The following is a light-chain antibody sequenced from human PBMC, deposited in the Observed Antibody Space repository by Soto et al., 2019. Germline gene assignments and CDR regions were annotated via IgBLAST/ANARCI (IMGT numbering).Light chain of an antibody. V-gene: IGKV3-11*01. CDR1: QSVSTY. Sequence: EIVLTQAPATLYLSPGERATLSCRASQSVSTYLAWYQQKPDQAPRLLISDTSDRAAGIPARFSGSGSGTTFTLTISSLVPEDFAVYYCQQRVSWPLTFGGGT. CDR2: DTS. J-gene: IGKJ4*01. CDR3: QQRVSWPLT.